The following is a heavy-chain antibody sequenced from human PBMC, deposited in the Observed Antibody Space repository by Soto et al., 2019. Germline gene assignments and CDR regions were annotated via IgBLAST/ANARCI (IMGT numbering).Heavy chain of an antibody. D-gene: IGHD5-18*01. J-gene: IGHJ3*02. CDR2: ISAYNGNT. V-gene: IGHV1-18*01. CDR3: ARDSNRWLPSAFDI. Sequence: ASVKVSCKASGGTFSSYAISWVRQAPGQGLEWMGWISAYNGNTNYAQKLQGRVTMTTDTSTSTAYMELRSLRSDDTAVYYCARDSNRWLPSAFDIWGQGTMVTVSS. CDR1: GGTFSSYA.